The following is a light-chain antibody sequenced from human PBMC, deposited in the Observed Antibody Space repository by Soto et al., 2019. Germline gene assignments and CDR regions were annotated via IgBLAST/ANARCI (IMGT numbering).Light chain of an antibody. CDR2: DDN. Sequence: QSVLTQPPSASAAPGQKVTISCSGRSSNIGRNFVSWYQHLPGTAPKLLIFDDNRRPSGIPDRFSGSKSGTSATLCITGLQTVDEAEYYCGTWDLSLSEVVFGGGTKLTVL. J-gene: IGLJ2*01. CDR1: SSNIGRNF. CDR3: GTWDLSLSEVV. V-gene: IGLV1-51*01.